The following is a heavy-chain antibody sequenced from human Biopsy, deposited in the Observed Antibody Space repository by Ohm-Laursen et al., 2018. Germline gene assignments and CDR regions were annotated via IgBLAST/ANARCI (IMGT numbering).Heavy chain of an antibody. Sequence: GTLSLTCGVYGGSFSGYYCSWIRQPPGKGLEWIGEINDSGRTNYNPSLRSRVTFSVDTSKNQFSLKLSSVTAADTGVYYCAQTRNDYGGFYFDYWGRGTLVTVSS. D-gene: IGHD4/OR15-4a*01. J-gene: IGHJ4*02. CDR1: GGSFSGYY. V-gene: IGHV4-34*01. CDR2: INDSGRT. CDR3: AQTRNDYGGFYFDY.